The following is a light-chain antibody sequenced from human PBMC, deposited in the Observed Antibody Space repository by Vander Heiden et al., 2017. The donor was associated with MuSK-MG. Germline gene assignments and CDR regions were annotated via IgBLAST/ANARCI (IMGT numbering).Light chain of an antibody. CDR1: QDVANS. V-gene: IGKV1-39*01. J-gene: IGKJ5*01. CDR2: AAS. Sequence: DIRMTQSPSFLSASVGDRVTITCRASQDVANSVNWYQQTPGNAPKLLIYAASRLHSGVPSRFSGSGSGTDFTLTISRLQPEDFATYSCQQCYNTPPTFGQGTRLEIK. CDR3: QQCYNTPPT.